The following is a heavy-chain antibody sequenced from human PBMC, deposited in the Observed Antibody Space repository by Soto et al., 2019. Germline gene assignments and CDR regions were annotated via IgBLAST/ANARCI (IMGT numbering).Heavy chain of an antibody. CDR1: GGSISSSSYY. V-gene: IGHV4-39*02. J-gene: IGHJ6*02. D-gene: IGHD5-12*01. Sequence: SETLSLTCTVSGGSISSSSYYWGWIRQPPGKGPEWIGSIFYSGTTYYNPSLKSRVTISVDTSKNSLYLQMGRLRPEDTASYFCAKDKCFGDGYNYCYFGMDVWGQGTTVTSP. CDR3: AKDKCFGDGYNYCYFGMDV. CDR2: IFYSGTT.